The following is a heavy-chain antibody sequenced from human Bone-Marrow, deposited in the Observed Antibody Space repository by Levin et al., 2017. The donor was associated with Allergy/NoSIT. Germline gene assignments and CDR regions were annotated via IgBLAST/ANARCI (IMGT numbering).Heavy chain of an antibody. V-gene: IGHV1-8*01. CDR2: MNPSSGDT. D-gene: IGHD6-19*01. J-gene: IGHJ4*02. CDR3: ARKRGESSGWLNY. CDR1: GYTFTSYV. Sequence: ASVKVSCKASGYTFTSYVINWMRQATGQGLEWMGWMNPSSGDTAYGPNFQGRVTMTSDTSISTAHMELSSLRSEDTAVYYCARKRGESSGWLNYWGQGTLVTVSS.